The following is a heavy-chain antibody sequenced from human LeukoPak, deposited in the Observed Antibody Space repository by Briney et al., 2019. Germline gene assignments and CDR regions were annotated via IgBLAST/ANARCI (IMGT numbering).Heavy chain of an antibody. D-gene: IGHD3-10*01. J-gene: IGHJ4*02. CDR1: GFTFSDYY. Sequence: PGGSLRLSCAASGFTFSDYYMSWIRQAPGKGLEWVSYISSSGSTIYYADSVKGRFTISRDNAKNSLYLQMNSLRAEDTAVYYCASVLYYGSGSKGVSDYWGQGTLVTVSS. CDR2: ISSSGSTI. CDR3: ASVLYYGSGSKGVSDY. V-gene: IGHV3-11*04.